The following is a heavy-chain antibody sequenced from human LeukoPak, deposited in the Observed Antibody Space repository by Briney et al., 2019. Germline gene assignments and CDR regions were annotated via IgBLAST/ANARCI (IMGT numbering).Heavy chain of an antibody. CDR3: ASGLRYFDWSTIDY. CDR1: GFTFSSYG. J-gene: IGHJ4*02. Sequence: LRLSCAASGFTFSSYGMHWVRQAPGKGLEWIGSIYYSGSTYYNPSLKSRVTISVDTSKNQFSLKLSSVTAADTAVYYCASGLRYFDWSTIDYWGQGTLVTVSS. V-gene: IGHV4-39*01. D-gene: IGHD3-9*01. CDR2: IYYSGST.